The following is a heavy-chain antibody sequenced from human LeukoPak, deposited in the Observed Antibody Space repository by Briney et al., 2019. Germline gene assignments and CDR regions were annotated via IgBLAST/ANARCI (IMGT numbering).Heavy chain of an antibody. CDR3: ARGRAYYDFWSGYLSGSMDV. V-gene: IGHV4-59*01. CDR2: IYYSGST. D-gene: IGHD3-3*01. J-gene: IGHJ6*03. Sequence: SETLSLTCTVSGGSISSYYWSWIRQPPGKGLEWIVHIYYSGSTNYNPSLKSRVTISVDTSKNQFSLKLSSVTAADTAVYYCARGRAYYDFWSGYLSGSMDVWGKGTTVTVSS. CDR1: GGSISSYY.